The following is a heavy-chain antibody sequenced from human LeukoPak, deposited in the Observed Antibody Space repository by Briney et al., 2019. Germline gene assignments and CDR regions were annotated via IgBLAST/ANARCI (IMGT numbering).Heavy chain of an antibody. Sequence: PGGSLRLSCAASGFTFSSYAMHWVRQAPGKGLEWVAVISYDGSNKYYADSVKGRFTISRDNSKNTLYLQMNSLRAEDTAVYYCVAAGLSASGAFDIWGQGTMVTVSS. V-gene: IGHV3-30*04. CDR3: VAAGLSASGAFDI. J-gene: IGHJ3*02. CDR1: GFTFSSYA. D-gene: IGHD6-13*01. CDR2: ISYDGSNK.